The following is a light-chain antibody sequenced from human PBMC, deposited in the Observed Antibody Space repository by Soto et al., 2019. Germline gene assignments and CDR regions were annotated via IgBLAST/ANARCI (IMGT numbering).Light chain of an antibody. CDR1: QSVSSSY. V-gene: IGKV3-20*01. Sequence: EIVLTQSPGTLSLSPGERATLSCRASQSVSSSYLAWYQQKPGQAPRLLIYGASSRATGIPDRFSGYGSGTDFTLTISRLEPEDFAVYYCQQYGRSLWTFGQGTKVDIK. CDR3: QQYGRSLWT. J-gene: IGKJ1*01. CDR2: GAS.